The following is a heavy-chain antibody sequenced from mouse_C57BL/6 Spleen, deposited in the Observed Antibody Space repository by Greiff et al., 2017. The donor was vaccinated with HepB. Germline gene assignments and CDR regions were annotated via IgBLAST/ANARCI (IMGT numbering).Heavy chain of an antibody. D-gene: IGHD1-1*01. CDR2: ISDGGSYT. J-gene: IGHJ1*03. Sequence: EVQGVESGGGLVKPGGSLKLSCAASGFTFSSYAMSWVRQTPEKRLEWVATISDGGSYTYYPDNVKGRFTISRDNAKNNLYLQMSHLKSEDTAMYYCASPPYGSSYVWYFVVWGTGTTVTVPP. CDR3: ASPPYGSSYVWYFVV. V-gene: IGHV5-4*01. CDR1: GFTFSSYA.